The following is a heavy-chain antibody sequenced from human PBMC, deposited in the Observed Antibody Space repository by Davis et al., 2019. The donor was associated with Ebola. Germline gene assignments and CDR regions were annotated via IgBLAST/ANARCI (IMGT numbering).Heavy chain of an antibody. CDR3: ARAQGLSHDYYISHDT. D-gene: IGHD3-10*01. CDR1: GFAVSSNH. Sequence: GGSLRLSCAVSGFAVSSNHMSWVRQAPGKGLEWVSVIYDQSSAYADAVRGRFIISRDKSNNTLYLQMNSLRVDDTAVYYCARAQGLSHDYYISHDTWGQGTQVTVSS. CDR2: IYDQSS. J-gene: IGHJ5*02. V-gene: IGHV3-53*05.